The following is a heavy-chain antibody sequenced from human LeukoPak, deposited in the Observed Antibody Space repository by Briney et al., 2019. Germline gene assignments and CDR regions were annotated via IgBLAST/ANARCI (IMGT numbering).Heavy chain of an antibody. CDR2: IKDDGSGK. V-gene: IGHV3-7*01. CDR3: ARVGYSSSWSPSDY. J-gene: IGHJ4*02. CDR1: GFTFSNYW. Sequence: GGSLRLSCAASGFTFSNYWMSWVRQAPGKGLEWVANIKDDGSGKYYVDSLKGRFTISRDNAKNSLYLQMNSLRAEDTAVYYCARVGYSSSWSPSDYWGQGTLVTVSS. D-gene: IGHD6-13*01.